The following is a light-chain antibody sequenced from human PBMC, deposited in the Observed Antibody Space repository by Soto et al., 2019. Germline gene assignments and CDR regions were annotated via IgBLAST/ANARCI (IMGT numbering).Light chain of an antibody. Sequence: EIVLTQSPGTLSLSPGERATLSCRASQSFSSSYLAWYQQKPGQAPRLLIYGASSRATGIPDRFSGSGSGTEFTLTISSLEPGDFAVYYCQHYGSALFTFGPGTKVDVK. CDR2: GAS. CDR1: QSFSSSY. V-gene: IGKV3-20*01. J-gene: IGKJ3*01. CDR3: QHYGSALFT.